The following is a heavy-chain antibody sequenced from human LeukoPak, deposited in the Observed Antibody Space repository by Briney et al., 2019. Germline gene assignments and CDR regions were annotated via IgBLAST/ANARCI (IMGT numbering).Heavy chain of an antibody. CDR2: INHSGST. D-gene: IGHD3-22*01. CDR3: ARGLDYYDGSGYYLDY. CDR1: GGSFSGYD. V-gene: IGHV4-34*01. J-gene: IGHJ4*02. Sequence: SETLSLTCAVYGGSFSGYDWSWIRQPPGKGLEWIGEINHSGSTNYNPSLKSRVTISVDTSKNQFSLKLSSVTAADTAVYYCARGLDYYDGSGYYLDYWGQGTLVTASS.